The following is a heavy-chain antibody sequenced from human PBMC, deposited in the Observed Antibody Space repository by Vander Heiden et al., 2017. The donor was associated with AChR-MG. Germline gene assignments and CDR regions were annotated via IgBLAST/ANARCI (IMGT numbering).Heavy chain of an antibody. CDR2: ISGSGGST. V-gene: IGHV3-23*01. CDR3: AKHEGFGDYYGHFDY. D-gene: IGHD4-17*01. CDR1: GFTFSSYA. Sequence: EVQLLESGGGLVQPGGSLRLSCAASGFTFSSYAMGWVRQAPGKGLEWVAAISGSGGSTYYADSVKGRFTISRDNSKNTLYLQMNSLRAEDTAVYYCAKHEGFGDYYGHFDYWGQGTLVTVSS. J-gene: IGHJ4*02.